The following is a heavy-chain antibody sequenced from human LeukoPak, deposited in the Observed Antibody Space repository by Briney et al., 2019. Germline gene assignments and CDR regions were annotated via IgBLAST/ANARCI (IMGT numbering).Heavy chain of an antibody. Sequence: GASVKVSCKASGGTFSSYAISWVRQAPGQGLEWMGGIIPIFGTANYAQKFQGRVTITADKSSSTAYMELSGLRSEDTAVYYCARAGIYCSGGSCYNWFDPWGQGTLVTVSS. D-gene: IGHD2-15*01. V-gene: IGHV1-69*06. CDR1: GGTFSSYA. CDR2: IIPIFGTA. CDR3: ARAGIYCSGGSCYNWFDP. J-gene: IGHJ5*02.